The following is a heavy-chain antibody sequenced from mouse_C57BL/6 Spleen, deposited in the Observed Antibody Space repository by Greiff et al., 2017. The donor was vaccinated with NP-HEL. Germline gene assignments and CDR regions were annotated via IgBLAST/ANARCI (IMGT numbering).Heavy chain of an antibody. J-gene: IGHJ1*03. D-gene: IGHD1-1*02. Sequence: EVMLVESEGGLVQPGSSMKLSCTASGFTFSDYYMAWVRQVPEKGLEWVANINYDGSSTYYLDSLKSRFIISRDNAKNILYLQMSSLKSEDTATYYCARDAGRSYWYFDVWGTGTTVTVSS. CDR1: GFTFSDYY. CDR2: INYDGSST. CDR3: ARDAGRSYWYFDV. V-gene: IGHV5-16*01.